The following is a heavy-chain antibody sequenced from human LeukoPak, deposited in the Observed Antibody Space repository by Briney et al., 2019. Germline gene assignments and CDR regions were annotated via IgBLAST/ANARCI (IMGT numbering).Heavy chain of an antibody. CDR1: GFTFSDYS. J-gene: IGHJ4*02. CDR2: FDGSGDTI. Sequence: GGSLRLSCAASGFTFSDYSMNWVRQAPGKGLEWVSYFDGSGDTIYYADSVKGRFTISRDNAKNSLDLQTSSLRDEDTAVYYCSRRFDCWGQGTLVTVSS. CDR3: SRRFDC. V-gene: IGHV3-48*02.